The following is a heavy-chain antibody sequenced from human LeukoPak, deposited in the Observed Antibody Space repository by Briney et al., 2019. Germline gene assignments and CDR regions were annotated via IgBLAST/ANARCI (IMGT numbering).Heavy chain of an antibody. D-gene: IGHD2/OR15-2a*01. CDR2: IYHSGST. J-gene: IGHJ5*02. CDR1: GYSISSGYY. Sequence: SETLSLTCTVSGYSISSGYYWGWIRQPPGKGLEWIGSIYHSGSTYYNPSLKSRVTISVDTSKNQFSLKLSSVTAADTAVYYCAPRIGTLRGFDPWGQGTLVTVSS. V-gene: IGHV4-38-2*02. CDR3: APRIGTLRGFDP.